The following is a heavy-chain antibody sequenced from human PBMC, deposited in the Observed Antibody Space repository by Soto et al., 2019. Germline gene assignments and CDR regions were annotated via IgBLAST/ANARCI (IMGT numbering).Heavy chain of an antibody. CDR2: ISWNSASI. J-gene: IGHJ4*02. Sequence: EVQLVESGGGLVQPGRSLRLSCAASGFTFEDYAMHWVRQAPGKGLEWVSGISWNSASIGYADSVKGRFTISRDNAKNSLYLQMNSLRAEDTALYYCVKGSSGAQGGSYCFDYWGQGTLVTVSS. CDR3: VKGSSGAQGGSYCFDY. CDR1: GFTFEDYA. D-gene: IGHD1-26*01. V-gene: IGHV3-9*01.